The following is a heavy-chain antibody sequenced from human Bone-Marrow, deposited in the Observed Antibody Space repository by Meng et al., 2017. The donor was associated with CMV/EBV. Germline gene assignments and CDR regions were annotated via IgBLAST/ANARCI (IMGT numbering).Heavy chain of an antibody. D-gene: IGHD5-12*01. V-gene: IGHV1-69*05. Sequence: SVKVSCKASGGTFSSYAISWVRQAPGQGLEWMGGIIPIFGTANYAQKFQGRVTITTDESTSTAYMELSSLRSDDTAVYYCARLGGGYDSGIWFDPWGQGTLVTVSS. CDR1: GGTFSSYA. CDR3: ARLGGGYDSGIWFDP. CDR2: IIPIFGTA. J-gene: IGHJ5*02.